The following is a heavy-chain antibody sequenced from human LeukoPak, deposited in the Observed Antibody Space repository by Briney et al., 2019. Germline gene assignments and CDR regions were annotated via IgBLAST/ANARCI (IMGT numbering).Heavy chain of an antibody. CDR2: ISFSSTHI. D-gene: IGHD3-22*01. V-gene: IGHV3-21*04. CDR3: AQDYYDSSGYYEPGHFQH. CDR1: GFIFSNYG. Sequence: PGGSLRLSCAASGFIFSNYGMSWVRQAPGKGLEWVSSISFSSTHIYYADSIQGRFTISRDNAENSLYLQMNSLRAEDTALYYCAQDYYDSSGYYEPGHFQHWGQGTLVTVSS. J-gene: IGHJ1*01.